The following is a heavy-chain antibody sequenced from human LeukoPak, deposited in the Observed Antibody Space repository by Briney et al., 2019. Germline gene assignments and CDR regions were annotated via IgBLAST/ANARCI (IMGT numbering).Heavy chain of an antibody. V-gene: IGHV3-23*01. Sequence: GGSLRLSCAASGFTFSTYGMSWVRQAPGKGLEWVSTIGAATYYVDSVKGRFIISRDNSKNTLYLQMNSLGAEDTAIYYCAKRVGGSPYYFDYWGQGTPVTVSS. CDR3: AKRVGGSPYYFDY. CDR1: GFTFSTYG. CDR2: IGAAT. D-gene: IGHD4-23*01. J-gene: IGHJ4*02.